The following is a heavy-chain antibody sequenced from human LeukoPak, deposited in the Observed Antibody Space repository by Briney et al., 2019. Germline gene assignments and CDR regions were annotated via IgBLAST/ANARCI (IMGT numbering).Heavy chain of an antibody. V-gene: IGHV3-21*04. CDR3: AKDYYYGSGSYQGVPDY. J-gene: IGHJ4*02. CDR1: GFTFSSYS. Sequence: GGSLRLSCAASGFTFSSYSMNWVRQAPGKGLEWVSSISSSSSYIYYADSVKGRFTISRDNAKNSLYLQMNSLRAEDTALYYCAKDYYYGSGSYQGVPDYWGQGTLVTVSS. D-gene: IGHD3-10*01. CDR2: ISSSSSYI.